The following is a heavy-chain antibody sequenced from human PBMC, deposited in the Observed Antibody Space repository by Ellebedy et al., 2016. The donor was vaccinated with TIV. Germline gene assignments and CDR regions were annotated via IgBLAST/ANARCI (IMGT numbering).Heavy chain of an antibody. CDR3: ARVARSRLDLDY. D-gene: IGHD6-19*01. J-gene: IGHJ4*02. CDR1: GFTFSRYW. V-gene: IGHV3-74*01. Sequence: GGSLRLXXAGSGFTFSRYWMHWVRQAPGKGLVWVSRITSDGRSTTYADSVKGRFTISRDNAKNTLYLQMNSLRAEDTAVHYCARVARSRLDLDYWGQGTLVTVSS. CDR2: ITSDGRST.